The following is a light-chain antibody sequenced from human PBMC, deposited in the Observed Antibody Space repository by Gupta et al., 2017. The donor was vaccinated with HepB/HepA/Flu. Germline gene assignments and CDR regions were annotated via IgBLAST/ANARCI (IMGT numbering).Light chain of an antibody. J-gene: IGKJ1*01. CDR1: QGISND. Sequence: DIQMTQSPSSLSASVGDRVTITCRASQGISNDLGWYQQKPGKPPKRLIYAVSRLQSGVPSRFSGSGSGTEFTLTISSLQPEDFAIYYCLQHNSFPWTFGQGTKVEIE. CDR2: AVS. V-gene: IGKV1-17*01. CDR3: LQHNSFPWT.